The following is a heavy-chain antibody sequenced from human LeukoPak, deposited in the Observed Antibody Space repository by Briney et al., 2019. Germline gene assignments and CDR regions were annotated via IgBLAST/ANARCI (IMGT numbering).Heavy chain of an antibody. CDR2: ISGSGTTT. CDR1: GFTFSDYY. Sequence: KPGGSLRLSCAASGFTFSDYYMSWIRQAPGKGLEWVSFISGSGTTTYYVDSVKGRFTLSRDNAKNSLFLQMNSLRAEDSAVYYCARDMYYGSGTPMQYGMDVWGPGTTVTVSS. D-gene: IGHD3-10*01. V-gene: IGHV3-11*01. CDR3: ARDMYYGSGTPMQYGMDV. J-gene: IGHJ6*02.